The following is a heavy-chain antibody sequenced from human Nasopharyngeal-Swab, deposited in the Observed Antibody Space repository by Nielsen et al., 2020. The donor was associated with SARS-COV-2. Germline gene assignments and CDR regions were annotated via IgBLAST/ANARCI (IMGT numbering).Heavy chain of an antibody. Sequence: SETLSLTCAVSGGSISSSNWWSWVRQPPGKGLEWIGEIYHSGSTNYNPSLKSRVTISVDKSKNQFSLKLSSVTAADTAVYYCARDGEDYGGNSDYWGQGTLVTVSS. CDR3: ARDGEDYGGNSDY. V-gene: IGHV4-4*02. CDR1: GGSISSSNW. J-gene: IGHJ4*02. D-gene: IGHD4-23*01. CDR2: IYHSGST.